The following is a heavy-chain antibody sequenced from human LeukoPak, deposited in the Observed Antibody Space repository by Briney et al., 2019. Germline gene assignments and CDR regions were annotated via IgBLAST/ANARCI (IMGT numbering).Heavy chain of an antibody. CDR2: ISSSSTYI. J-gene: IGHJ5*01. CDR3: ARDRVVSGRFGEVAS. Sequence: GGSLRLSCAASGFTFSSYSMNWVRQAPGKGLEWVSFISSSSTYIYYADSVKGRFTISRDDAKNSLYLQMSSVRADDTAVYYCARDRVVSGRFGEVASWGQGTLVTVSS. V-gene: IGHV3-21*01. D-gene: IGHD3-10*01. CDR1: GFTFSSYS.